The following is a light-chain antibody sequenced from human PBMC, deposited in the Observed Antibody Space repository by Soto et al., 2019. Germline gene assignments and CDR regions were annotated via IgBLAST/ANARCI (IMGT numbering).Light chain of an antibody. CDR3: VSYTASTTYG. J-gene: IGLJ1*01. Sequence: QSALTQPASVSDSPGQSITISCTGSSSDVGGSNFVSWYQQHPGKPPKLIIYDVANRPSGVSNRFSGSKSGSTASLIISRHQTEDEADYYCVSYTASTTYGFGTGTKVTVL. V-gene: IGLV2-14*03. CDR2: DVA. CDR1: SSDVGGSNF.